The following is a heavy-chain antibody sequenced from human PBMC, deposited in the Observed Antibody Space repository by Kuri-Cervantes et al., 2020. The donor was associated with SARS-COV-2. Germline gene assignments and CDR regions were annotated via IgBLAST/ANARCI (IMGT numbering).Heavy chain of an antibody. CDR3: AARTLMVTGNWFDP. CDR1: GFTFSNAW. CDR2: IYYSGST. D-gene: IGHD2-21*02. Sequence: ESLKISCAASGFTFSNAWMSWVRQAPGKGLEWIGSIYYSGSTYYNPTLKSRVTISVDTSKNQFSLKLSSVTAADTAVYYCAARTLMVTGNWFDPWGQGTLVTVSS. V-gene: IGHV4-59*05. J-gene: IGHJ5*02.